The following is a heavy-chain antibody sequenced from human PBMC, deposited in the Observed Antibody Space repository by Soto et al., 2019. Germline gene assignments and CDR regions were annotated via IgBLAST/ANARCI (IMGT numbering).Heavy chain of an antibody. V-gene: IGHV3-23*01. CDR2: ISGSGGRT. CDR1: VCTFSNYA. J-gene: IGHJ4*02. CDR3: AKKYYYDSSGYGY. D-gene: IGHD3-22*01. Sequence: EGSRRLPCSASVCTFSNYAMSWVGQAQGKGLEWVSAISGSGGRTYYADSVKGRFTISRDNSKNTLYLQMNSLRAEDTAVYYCAKKYYYDSSGYGYWRQGTLVSVTS.